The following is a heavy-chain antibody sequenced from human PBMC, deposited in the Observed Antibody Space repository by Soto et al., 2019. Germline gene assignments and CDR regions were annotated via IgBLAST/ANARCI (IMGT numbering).Heavy chain of an antibody. D-gene: IGHD5-12*01. V-gene: IGHV5-51*01. CDR1: GYSFTSYW. CDR2: IYPGDSDT. Sequence: GESLKISCKGSGYSFTSYWIGWVRQMPGKGLEWMGIIYPGDSDTRYSPSFQGQVTISADKSISTAYLQWSSLKASHTAIFYCARFLEYSGYDFDYWGKGTLVTVPS. J-gene: IGHJ4*02. CDR3: ARFLEYSGYDFDY.